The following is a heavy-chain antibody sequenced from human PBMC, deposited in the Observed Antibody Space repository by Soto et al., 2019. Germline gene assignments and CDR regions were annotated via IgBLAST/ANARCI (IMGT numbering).Heavy chain of an antibody. D-gene: IGHD7-27*01. V-gene: IGHV5-10-1*01. CDR1: GYSFTGYW. Sequence: HGESLKISCKGSGYSFTGYWITWVRQMPGKGLEWMGKIDRSDSYTEYSPSFQGHVTISADKSIITAYLQWSSLKASDTAVPYCASHNPPRISLDANRASWLDPWGQGTLVTVSS. CDR3: ASHNPPRISLDANRASWLDP. CDR2: IDRSDSYT. J-gene: IGHJ5*02.